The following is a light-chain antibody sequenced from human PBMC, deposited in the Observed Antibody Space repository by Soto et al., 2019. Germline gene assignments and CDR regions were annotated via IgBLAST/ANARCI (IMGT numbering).Light chain of an antibody. Sequence: GDRVTITCRASRNIERWLAWYQQKPGKPPKLLILNASTLGSGVPSRFSGSGSGTEFTLTISGLQPDDFATYYCQHCDTSWPFGQGTKVDIK. V-gene: IGKV1-5*01. CDR1: RNIERW. CDR3: QHCDTSWP. CDR2: NAS. J-gene: IGKJ1*01.